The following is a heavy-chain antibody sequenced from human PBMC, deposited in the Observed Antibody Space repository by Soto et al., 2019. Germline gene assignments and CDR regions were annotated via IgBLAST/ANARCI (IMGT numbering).Heavy chain of an antibody. Sequence: EVQLVESGGGLVKPGGSLRLSCAASGFSFSSYSMNWVRQAPGKGLEWVSSISSSASHINYADSVKGRFTISRDNAKKSLCLQTNSLRAEDTAVYYCARGYTGYCSGGTCSWFDPWGQGTLVTVSS. J-gene: IGHJ5*02. V-gene: IGHV3-21*01. D-gene: IGHD2-15*01. CDR2: ISSSASHI. CDR1: GFSFSSYS. CDR3: ARGYTGYCSGGTCSWFDP.